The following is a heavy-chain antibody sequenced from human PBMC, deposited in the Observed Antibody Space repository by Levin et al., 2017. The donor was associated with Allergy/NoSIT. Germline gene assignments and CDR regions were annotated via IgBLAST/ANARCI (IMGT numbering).Heavy chain of an antibody. Sequence: PSETLSLTCAVYGGSFSGYYWSWIRQPPGKGLEWIGEINHSGSTNYNPSLKSRVTISVDTSKNQFSLKLSSVTAADTAVYYCARGGRGRYCSSTSCYGAWFDPWGQGTLVTVSS. V-gene: IGHV4-34*01. CDR1: GGSFSGYY. CDR3: ARGGRGRYCSSTSCYGAWFDP. D-gene: IGHD2-2*01. CDR2: INHSGST. J-gene: IGHJ5*02.